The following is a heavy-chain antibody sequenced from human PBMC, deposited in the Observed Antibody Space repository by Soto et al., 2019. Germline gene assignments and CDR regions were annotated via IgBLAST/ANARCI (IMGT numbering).Heavy chain of an antibody. CDR3: ARSDDL. V-gene: IGHV1-2*02. J-gene: IGHJ4*02. CDR1: GYPLSDYF. Sequence: GASLKASCKASGYPLSDYFIHWVRQAAGQGLGWMREINPDSGTPYYAQKFQGRVTMTRATSLGTAYLVLNRLESDDTAVYYCARSDDLWGAGTLVTVSS. CDR2: INPDSGTP.